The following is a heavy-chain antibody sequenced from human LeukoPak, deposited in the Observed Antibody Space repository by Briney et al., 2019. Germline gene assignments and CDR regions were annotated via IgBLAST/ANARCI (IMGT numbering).Heavy chain of an antibody. D-gene: IGHD3-22*01. J-gene: IGHJ4*02. CDR1: GYTFTSYA. Sequence: GASVKVSCQASGYTFTSYAMNWVRQAPGQGLEWMGWISAYNGNTNYAQKLQGRVTMTTDTSTSTAYMELRSLRSDDTAVYYCARGYYDSSGYYSPEWGQGTLVTVSS. V-gene: IGHV1-18*01. CDR3: ARGYYDSSGYYSPE. CDR2: ISAYNGNT.